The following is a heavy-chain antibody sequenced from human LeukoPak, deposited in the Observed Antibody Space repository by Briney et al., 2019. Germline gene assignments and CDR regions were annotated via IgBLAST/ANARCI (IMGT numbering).Heavy chain of an antibody. D-gene: IGHD6-13*01. V-gene: IGHV3-30*02. CDR1: GFTFSSYG. Sequence: PGGSLRLSCAASGFTFSSYGMHWVRQAPGKGLEWVAVIWYDGSNKYYADSVKGRFTISRDNSKNTLYLQMNSLRAEDTAVYYCAKDSYSSRFILGYYFDYWGQGTLVTVSS. J-gene: IGHJ4*02. CDR2: IWYDGSNK. CDR3: AKDSYSSRFILGYYFDY.